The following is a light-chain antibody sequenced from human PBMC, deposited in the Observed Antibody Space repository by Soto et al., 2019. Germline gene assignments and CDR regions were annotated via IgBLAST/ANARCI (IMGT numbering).Light chain of an antibody. CDR1: QSVSSSY. CDR3: QQYRTLIT. J-gene: IGKJ5*01. CDR2: DAS. Sequence: IVLTQSPATLSLSPGERATLSCRASQSVSSSYLAWYQLKPGLAPRLLIYDASSRATGIPDSLSGSASGTDFTLTINRMEPEDYAVYYCQQYRTLITFGQGTRLEIK. V-gene: IGKV3D-20*01.